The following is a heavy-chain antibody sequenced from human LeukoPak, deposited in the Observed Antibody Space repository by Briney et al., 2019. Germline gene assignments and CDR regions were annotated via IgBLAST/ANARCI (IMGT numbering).Heavy chain of an antibody. CDR3: ARLGSCGGDCYSV. D-gene: IGHD2-21*02. V-gene: IGHV4-38-2*02. J-gene: IGHJ4*02. CDR2: IYHSGST. CDR1: GSSISSGYY. Sequence: SETLSLTCTVSGSSISSGYYRGWIRQPPGTGLEWLGSIYHSGSTYYNPSLKSRVTISVDTSKNQFSLKLSSVTAADTAVYYCARLGSCGGDCYSVWGQGTLVTVSS.